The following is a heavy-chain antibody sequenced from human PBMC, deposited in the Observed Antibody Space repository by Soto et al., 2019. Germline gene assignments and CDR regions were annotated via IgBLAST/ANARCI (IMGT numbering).Heavy chain of an antibody. CDR2: INSDGSST. CDR1: GFTFSRYW. CDR3: ARVTKRWLQFDY. J-gene: IGHJ4*02. Sequence: EVQLVESGGGLVQLGGSLRLSCAAYGFTFSRYWMHWVRQAPGKGLVWVSRINSDGSSTSYADSLKGRFTISRDNAKNTLYLQMNSLRAEDTAVYYCARVTKRWLQFDYWGQGTLVTVSS. D-gene: IGHD5-12*01. V-gene: IGHV3-74*01.